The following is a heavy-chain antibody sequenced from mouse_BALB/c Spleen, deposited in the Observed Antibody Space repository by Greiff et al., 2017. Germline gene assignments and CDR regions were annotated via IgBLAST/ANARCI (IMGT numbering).Heavy chain of an antibody. CDR1: GYTFTSYW. CDR3: ARWGSSPAY. V-gene: IGHV1-87*01. D-gene: IGHD1-1*01. J-gene: IGHJ3*01. CDR2: IYPGDGDT. Sequence: QVQLKESGAELARPGASVKLSCKASGYTFTSYWMQWVKQRPGQGLEWIGAIYPGDGDTRYTQKFKGKATLTADKSSSTAYMQLSSLASEDSAVYYCARWGSSPAYWGQGTLVTVSA.